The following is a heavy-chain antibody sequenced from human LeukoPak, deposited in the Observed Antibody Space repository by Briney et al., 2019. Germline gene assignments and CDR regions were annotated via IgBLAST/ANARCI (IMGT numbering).Heavy chain of an antibody. CDR1: GFTFSSYA. CDR3: ARYSSDYFDY. J-gene: IGHJ4*02. D-gene: IGHD6-19*01. V-gene: IGHV3-23*01. Sequence: GGSLRLSRAATGFTFSSYAMSWVRQAPGKGLEWVSAISGSGGSTYYADSVKGRFTISRDNSKNALYLQMNSLRAEDTAVYYCARYSSDYFDYWGQGTLVTVSS. CDR2: ISGSGGST.